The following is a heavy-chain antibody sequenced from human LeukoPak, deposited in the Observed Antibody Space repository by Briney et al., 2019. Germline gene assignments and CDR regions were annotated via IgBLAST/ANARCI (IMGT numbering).Heavy chain of an antibody. CDR1: GFTFSSYS. V-gene: IGHV3-23*01. D-gene: IGHD1-26*01. Sequence: GGSLRLSCAASGFTFSSYSMNWVRQAPGKGLEWVSAISGSGGSTYYADSVKGRFTISRDNSKNTLYLQMNSLRAEDTAVYYCAKSDNSGSYPDYWGQGTLVTVSS. J-gene: IGHJ4*02. CDR2: ISGSGGST. CDR3: AKSDNSGSYPDY.